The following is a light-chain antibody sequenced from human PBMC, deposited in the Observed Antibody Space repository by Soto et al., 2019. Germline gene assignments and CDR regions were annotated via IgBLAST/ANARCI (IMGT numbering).Light chain of an antibody. Sequence: EIVLTQSPATLSLSPGERATLSCRASQNVGTFLAWYQQKPGQALRLLIYDSSNRATGIPARLSGTVSGTDSALTFRSVEPVDIAVYYCQHRMNWPRTFGQGTKLDIK. V-gene: IGKV3-11*01. CDR3: QHRMNWPRT. CDR2: DSS. J-gene: IGKJ2*01. CDR1: QNVGTF.